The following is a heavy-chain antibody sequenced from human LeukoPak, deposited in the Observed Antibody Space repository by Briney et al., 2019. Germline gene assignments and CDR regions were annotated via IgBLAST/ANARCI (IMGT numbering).Heavy chain of an antibody. J-gene: IGHJ3*02. Sequence: SETLSLTCAVSGDSFSSHYWTWIRQSPGTGLEWIGYISHIGRTNYNPSLKGRVTISIDTSKNQFSLKLRSVTAADTAVYYCARDLVTVTKGFDIWGQGTMVSVSS. CDR2: ISHIGRT. CDR3: ARDLVTVTKGFDI. D-gene: IGHD4-17*01. V-gene: IGHV4-59*11. CDR1: GDSFSSHY.